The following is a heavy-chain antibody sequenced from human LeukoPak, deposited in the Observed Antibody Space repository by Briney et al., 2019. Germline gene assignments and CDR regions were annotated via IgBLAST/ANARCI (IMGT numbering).Heavy chain of an antibody. D-gene: IGHD3-10*01. J-gene: IGHJ4*02. CDR1: GGSISSGSYY. CDR3: VREGSHGG. Sequence: EPSETLSLTCTVSGGSISSGSYYWSWIRQPAGKGLEWIGRIYTSGSTNYNPSLKSRVTISVDTSKNQFSLKLSSVTAADTAVYYCVREGSHGGWGQGTLVTVSS. V-gene: IGHV4-61*02. CDR2: IYTSGST.